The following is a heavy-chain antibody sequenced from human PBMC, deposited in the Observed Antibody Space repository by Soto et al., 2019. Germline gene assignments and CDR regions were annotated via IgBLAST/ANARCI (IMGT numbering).Heavy chain of an antibody. V-gene: IGHV4-30-4*01. J-gene: IGHJ4*02. CDR3: AIWSYYYDSSGYYHY. D-gene: IGHD3-22*01. CDR1: GGSISSGDYY. Sequence: SETLSLTCTVSGGSISSGDYYWSWIRQPPGKGLEWIGYIYYSGSTYYNPSLKSRVTISVDTSKNQFSLKLSSVTAADTAVYYCAIWSYYYDSSGYYHYWGKGTLVPVSS. CDR2: IYYSGST.